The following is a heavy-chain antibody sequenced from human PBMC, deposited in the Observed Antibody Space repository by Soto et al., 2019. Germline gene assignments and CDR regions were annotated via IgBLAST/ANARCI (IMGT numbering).Heavy chain of an antibody. J-gene: IGHJ3*02. CDR1: GFTFDDYA. Sequence: GGSLRLSCAASGFTFDDYAMHWVRQAPGKGLEWVSGISWNSGSIGYADSEKGRFTISRDNAKNSLYLQMNSLRAEDTALYDCAKDMKPCCNGGDCYDAFDIWGQGTMVTVSS. CDR2: ISWNSGSI. CDR3: AKDMKPCCNGGDCYDAFDI. D-gene: IGHD2-21*02. V-gene: IGHV3-9*01.